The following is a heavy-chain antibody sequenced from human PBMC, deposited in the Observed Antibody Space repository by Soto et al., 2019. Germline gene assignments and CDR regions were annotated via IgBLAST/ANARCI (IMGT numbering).Heavy chain of an antibody. CDR1: GGSISSSSHY. D-gene: IGHD2-2*01. CDR2: IYYSGST. V-gene: IGHV4-39*01. Sequence: QLLESGPGLVKPSETLSLTCSVSGGSISSSSHYWGWIRQPPGKGLEWIGSIYYSGSTYYNPSLKSRVTISVDTSKNQFSLKLSSVTAADTAVFYCARHVLVPAATNYYYGMDVWGQGTTVTVSS. CDR3: ARHVLVPAATNYYYGMDV. J-gene: IGHJ6*02.